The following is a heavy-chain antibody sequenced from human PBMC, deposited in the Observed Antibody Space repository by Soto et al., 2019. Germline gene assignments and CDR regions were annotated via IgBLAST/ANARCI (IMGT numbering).Heavy chain of an antibody. CDR3: ARGGLRFLEWLPQYYYYYYGMDV. CDR1: GGTFSSYA. V-gene: IGHV1-69*13. Sequence: SVIVSCKASGGTFSSYAISWVRQAPGQGLEWMGGIIPIFGTANYAQKFQGRVTITADESTSTAYMELSSLRSEDTAVYYCARGGLRFLEWLPQYYYYYYGMDVWGQGTTVTVSS. J-gene: IGHJ6*02. D-gene: IGHD3-3*01. CDR2: IIPIFGTA.